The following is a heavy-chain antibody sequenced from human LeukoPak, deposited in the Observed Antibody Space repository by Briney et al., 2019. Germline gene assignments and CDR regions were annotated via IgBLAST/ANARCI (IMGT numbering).Heavy chain of an antibody. CDR1: GYTFTGYY. Sequence: ASVKVSCKASGYTFTGYYMHWVRQAPGQGLEWMGRINPNSGGTNYAQKFQGRVTMTRDTSISTAYMELSRLRSDDTAVYYCARVARCGGDCYAFDYWGQGTLVTVSS. J-gene: IGHJ4*02. D-gene: IGHD2-21*02. CDR2: INPNSGGT. CDR3: ARVARCGGDCYAFDY. V-gene: IGHV1-2*06.